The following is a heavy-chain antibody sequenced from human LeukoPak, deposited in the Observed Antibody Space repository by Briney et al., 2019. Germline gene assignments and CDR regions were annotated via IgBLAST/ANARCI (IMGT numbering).Heavy chain of an antibody. D-gene: IGHD2-2*02. CDR3: SRGPLYEVPYYQHYYGLDV. V-gene: IGHV3-7*03. CDR2: IKQDGSEK. Sequence: GGSLRLSCEVSGFTFTYYWMSWVRQAPGKGLEWVANIKQDGSEKFYVDSVKGRFIISRDNAKNSLFLQLNSLRVEDTAVYYCSRGPLYEVPYYQHYYGLDVWGQGTTVAVSS. CDR1: GFTFTYYW. J-gene: IGHJ6*02.